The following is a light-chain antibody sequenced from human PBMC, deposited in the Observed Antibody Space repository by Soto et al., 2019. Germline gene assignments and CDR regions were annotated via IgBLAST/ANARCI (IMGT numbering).Light chain of an antibody. V-gene: IGKV1-5*03. CDR3: QQYNSYPWT. Sequence: DIQMTQSPSTLSASVGDRVTITCRASQTISSWVAWYQQKPGKAPKLLIYKAAIVESGVPSRFSGSGSGTEFTLTISSPQPDDFATYYCQQYNSYPWTFGQGTKVEIK. J-gene: IGKJ1*01. CDR2: KAA. CDR1: QTISSW.